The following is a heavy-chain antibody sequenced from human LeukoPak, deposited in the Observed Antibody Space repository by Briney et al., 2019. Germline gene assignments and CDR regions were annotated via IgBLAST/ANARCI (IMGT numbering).Heavy chain of an antibody. Sequence: SETLSLTCTVSGGSISSGGYYWSWIRQHPGKGLEWIGYIYYSGSTYYNPSLKSRVTISVDTSKNQFSLKLSSVTAADTAVYYCARDLKRYSGYDGHAFDIWGQGTMVTVSS. CDR3: ARDLKRYSGYDGHAFDI. CDR1: GGSISSGGYY. J-gene: IGHJ3*02. CDR2: IYYSGST. V-gene: IGHV4-31*03. D-gene: IGHD5-12*01.